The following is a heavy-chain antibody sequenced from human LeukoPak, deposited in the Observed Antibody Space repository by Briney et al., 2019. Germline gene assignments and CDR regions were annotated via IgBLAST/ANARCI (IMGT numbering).Heavy chain of an antibody. CDR1: GFTFSSYS. D-gene: IGHD1-26*01. Sequence: GGSLRLSCAASGFTFSSYSMNWVRQAPGKGLEWVSSISSSSSYIYYADSVKGRFTISRDNAKNSLYLQMNSLRAEDTAVYYCGRGRWRRAREPLDYWAKEPLVTVS. J-gene: IGHJ4*02. CDR2: ISSSSSYI. V-gene: IGHV3-21*01. CDR3: GRGRWRRAREPLDY.